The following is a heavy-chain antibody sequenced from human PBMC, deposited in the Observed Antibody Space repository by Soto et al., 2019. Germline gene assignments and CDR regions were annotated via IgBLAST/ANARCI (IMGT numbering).Heavy chain of an antibody. CDR3: ARVWGYGGNSRFDY. CDR1: GGSISSGGYY. J-gene: IGHJ4*02. V-gene: IGHV4-31*03. Sequence: QVQLQESGPGLVKPSQTLSLTCTVSGGSISSGGYYWSWVRQHPGKGLDLIGYIYYSGSTYYNPSLKIRFIISLDSYKNQYSLKLSSVTAADTAVYYCARVWGYGGNSRFDYWGQGTLVIDSS. CDR2: IYYSGST. D-gene: IGHD4-17*01.